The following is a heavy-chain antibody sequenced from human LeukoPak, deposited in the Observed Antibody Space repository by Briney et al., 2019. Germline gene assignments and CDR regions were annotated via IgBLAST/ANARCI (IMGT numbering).Heavy chain of an antibody. CDR2: IKQDGSEK. J-gene: IGHJ4*02. V-gene: IGHV3-7*04. D-gene: IGHD6-19*01. CDR3: ARGRSGWYIYFDY. CDR1: GGSISSSNW. Sequence: ETLSLTCAVSGGSISSSNWWSWVRQAPGKGLEWVANIKQDGSEKYCVDSVKGRFTISRDNAKKSLYLQMNSLRAEDTAVYYCARGRSGWYIYFDYWGQGTLVTVSS.